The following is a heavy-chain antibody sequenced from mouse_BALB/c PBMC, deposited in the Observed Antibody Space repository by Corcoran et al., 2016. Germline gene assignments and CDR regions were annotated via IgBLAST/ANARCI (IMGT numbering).Heavy chain of an antibody. CDR3: ARGGFDV. V-gene: IGHV14-3*02. Sequence: EVQLQQSGAELVKPGASVKLSCTASGFNIKDTYMHWVKQRPEQGLEWSGRIDPANGNTKYDPKFQGKATITADTSYNTSYLQLSSLTSEDTAVYYCARGGFDVCGAGTTVTVSS. J-gene: IGHJ1*01. CDR1: GFNIKDTY. CDR2: IDPANGNT.